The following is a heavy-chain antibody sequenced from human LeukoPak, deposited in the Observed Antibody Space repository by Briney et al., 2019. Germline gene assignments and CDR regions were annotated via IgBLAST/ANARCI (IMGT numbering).Heavy chain of an antibody. Sequence: PSQTLSLTCTVSGGSISSGGYYWSWIRQHPGKGLEWIGYIYYSGSTYYNPSLKSRVTISVDTSKNQFSLKLSSVTAADTAVYYCARDRRRNSDYDPYYYYYGMDVWGQGTTVTVSS. J-gene: IGHJ6*02. CDR1: GGSISSGGYY. V-gene: IGHV4-31*03. CDR2: IYYSGST. CDR3: ARDRRRNSDYDPYYYYYGMDV. D-gene: IGHD5-12*01.